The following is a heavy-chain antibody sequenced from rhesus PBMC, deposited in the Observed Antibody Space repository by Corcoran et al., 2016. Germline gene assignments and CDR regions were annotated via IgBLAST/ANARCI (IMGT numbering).Heavy chain of an antibody. CDR2: IYGVGEST. Sequence: QVQLQESGPAVVKPSETLSLTSAVSGCSISSSNWSSWIRQSPGKGLEWIGDIYGVGESTEYVHSLKTRVSSSQSTSKDPFSLKLSTVTAAATAVYYCARDRVTIVVWGQGVLVSVSS. CDR3: ARDRVTIVV. D-gene: IGHD3-16*01. CDR1: GCSISSSNW. V-gene: IGHV4-93*01. J-gene: IGHJ4*01.